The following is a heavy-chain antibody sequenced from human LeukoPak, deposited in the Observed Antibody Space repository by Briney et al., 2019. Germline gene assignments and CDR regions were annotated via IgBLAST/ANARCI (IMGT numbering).Heavy chain of an antibody. V-gene: IGHV4-59*01. CDR3: ARARTPLIAARPRGYFDY. J-gene: IGHJ4*02. CDR2: IYYSGST. CDR1: GGSISSYY. Sequence: SETLTLTCTVSGGSISSYYWSWIRQPPGKGLEWIGYIYYSGSTNYNPSLKSRVTISVDTSKNQFSLKLSSVTAADTAVYYCARARTPLIAARPRGYFDYWGQGTLVTVSS. D-gene: IGHD6-6*01.